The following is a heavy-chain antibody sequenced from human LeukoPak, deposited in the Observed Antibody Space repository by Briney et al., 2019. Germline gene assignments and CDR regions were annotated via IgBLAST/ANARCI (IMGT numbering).Heavy chain of an antibody. CDR1: GFTFTNAW. CDR3: TTDLGTYYHGSQRLIPIDY. Sequence: PGGPLSLSCEDSGFTFTNAWLSWVRQAPGKGLEWIGRIKRKTDGETTNYAEPVRGRFTISRDDSKSAVYLQMNSLKIEDTAVYYCTTDLGTYYHGSQRLIPIDYWGQGTLVTVSS. J-gene: IGHJ4*02. CDR2: IKRKTDGETT. V-gene: IGHV3-15*01. D-gene: IGHD3-10*01.